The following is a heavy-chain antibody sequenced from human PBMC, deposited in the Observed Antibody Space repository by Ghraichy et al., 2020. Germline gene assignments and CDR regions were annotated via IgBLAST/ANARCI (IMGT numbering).Heavy chain of an antibody. V-gene: IGHV3-23*01. CDR3: AKDGLTTATTIRYNWFDS. D-gene: IGHD4-17*01. CDR1: GFTFSSYA. J-gene: IGHJ5*01. CDR2: ISGSGGST. Sequence: GGSLRLSCAASGFTFSSYAMTWVRQAPGKGLEWVSSISGSGGSTYYTDSVKGRFTISRDNSKNTLYLQMNSLRAEDTAVYYCAKDGLTTATTIRYNWFDSWGQGTLVTVSS.